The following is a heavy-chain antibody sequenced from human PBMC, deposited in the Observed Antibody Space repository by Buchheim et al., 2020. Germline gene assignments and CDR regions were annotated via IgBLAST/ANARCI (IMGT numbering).Heavy chain of an antibody. CDR2: ISYDGSNK. V-gene: IGHV3-30*18. J-gene: IGHJ6*02. CDR1: GFTFSSYG. CDR3: AKAYPVDTAMVIFGMDV. D-gene: IGHD5-18*01. Sequence: QVQLVESGGGVVQPGRSLRLSCAASGFTFSSYGMHWVRQAPGKGLEWVAVISYDGSNKYYADSVKGRFTISRDNSKHTLYLQMNSLRAEDTAVYYCAKAYPVDTAMVIFGMDVWGQGTT.